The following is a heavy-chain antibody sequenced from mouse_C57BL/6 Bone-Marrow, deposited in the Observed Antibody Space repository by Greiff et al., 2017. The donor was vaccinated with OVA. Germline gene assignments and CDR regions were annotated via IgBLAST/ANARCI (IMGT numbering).Heavy chain of an antibody. J-gene: IGHJ4*01. V-gene: IGHV1-50*01. CDR2: IDPSDSYT. CDR1: GYTFTSYW. D-gene: IGHD2-4*01. Sequence: VQLQQPGAELVKPGASVKLSCKASGYTFTSYWMQWVKQRPGQGLEWIGEIDPSDSYTNYNQKFKGKATLTVDTSSSTAYMQLSSLTSEDSAVYYCVREGEYDYPYYYAMDYWGQGTSVTVSS. CDR3: VREGEYDYPYYYAMDY.